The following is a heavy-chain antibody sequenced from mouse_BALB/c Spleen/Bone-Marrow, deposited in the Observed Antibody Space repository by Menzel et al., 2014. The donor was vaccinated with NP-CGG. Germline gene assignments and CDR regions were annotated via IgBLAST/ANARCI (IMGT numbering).Heavy chain of an antibody. CDR3: SYDYFDY. CDR1: GYTFTDYY. Sequence: VQLQQSGPELVKPGASVKMSCKASGYTFTDYYMDWVKQSRGESFEWIGRVNPYNGGTSYNQKFKGKATLTVDKSSSTAYMELNSLTSEDSAVYYCSYDYFDYWGQGTTLTVSS. D-gene: IGHD1-1*01. V-gene: IGHV1-19*01. CDR2: VNPYNGGT. J-gene: IGHJ2*01.